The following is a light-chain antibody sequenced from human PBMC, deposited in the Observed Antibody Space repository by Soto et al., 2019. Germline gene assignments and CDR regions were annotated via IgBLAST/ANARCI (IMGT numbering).Light chain of an antibody. CDR1: QSVSSN. CDR2: GAS. V-gene: IGKV3-15*01. CDR3: HQYNNWPPKT. J-gene: IGKJ2*01. Sequence: EIVMTQSPATLSVSPGERATLSCRASQSVSSNLAWYQQKPGQAPRLLIYGASTRATGIPARFSGNGSGTEFTLTIGSLQSEDSAIYYCHQYNNWPPKTFGQGTKLEIK.